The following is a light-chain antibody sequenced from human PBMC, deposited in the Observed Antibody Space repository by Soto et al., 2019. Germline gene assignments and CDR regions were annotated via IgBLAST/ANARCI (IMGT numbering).Light chain of an antibody. CDR1: QSVSSY. CDR2: AAS. J-gene: IGKJ5*01. V-gene: IGKV1-39*01. CDR3: QQTYSTLIT. Sequence: DIQMTQSPPSLSASVGDRVTITCRASQSVSSYLNWYQQKPGKAPKLLIYAASTLQSRVPSRFSGSGSGTDFTLTISSLQPEDFATYYCQQTYSTLITFGQGTRLEIK.